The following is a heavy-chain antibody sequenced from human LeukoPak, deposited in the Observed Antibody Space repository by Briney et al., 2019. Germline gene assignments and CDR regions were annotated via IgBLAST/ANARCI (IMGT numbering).Heavy chain of an antibody. CDR3: ARDPIGYCSSTSCSPR. CDR2: IKQDGSEK. CDR1: GFTFSSYW. V-gene: IGHV3-7*01. Sequence: GGSLRLSRAASGFTFSSYWMSWVRQAPGKGLEWVANIKQDGSEKYYVDSVKGRFTISRDNAKNSLYLQMNSLRAEGTAVYYCARDPIGYCSSTSCSPRWGQGTLVTVSS. D-gene: IGHD2-2*01. J-gene: IGHJ4*02.